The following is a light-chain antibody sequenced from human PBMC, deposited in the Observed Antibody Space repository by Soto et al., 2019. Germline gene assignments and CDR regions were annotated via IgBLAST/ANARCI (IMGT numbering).Light chain of an antibody. CDR1: QGISNY. CDR3: QKYNSPPRT. Sequence: DIQMTQSPPSLSASVGDRVTITCRASQGISNYLAWYQQKPGELPKLVIYAASILQTGVPSRFSGSGSGTDSSLTISSLQPEDVATYFCQKYNSPPRTFGQGTKVDIK. J-gene: IGKJ1*01. CDR2: AAS. V-gene: IGKV1-27*01.